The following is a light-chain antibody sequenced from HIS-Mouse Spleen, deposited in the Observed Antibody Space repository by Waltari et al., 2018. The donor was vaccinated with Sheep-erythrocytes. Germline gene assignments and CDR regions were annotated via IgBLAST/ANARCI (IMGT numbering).Light chain of an antibody. V-gene: IGKV1-39*01. CDR3: QQSYSTPRT. J-gene: IGKJ1*01. CDR1: QSISSY. Sequence: DIQMTQSPSARSATVGDRVTITCRASQSISSYLNWYQQKPVKAPKLLIYAASSLQSGVPSRFSGSGSGTDFTLTISSLQPEDFATYYCQQSYSTPRTFGQGTKVEIK. CDR2: AAS.